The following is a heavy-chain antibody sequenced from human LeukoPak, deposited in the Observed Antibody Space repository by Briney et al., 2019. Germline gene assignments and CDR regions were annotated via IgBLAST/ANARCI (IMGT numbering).Heavy chain of an antibody. CDR2: IYYSGST. V-gene: IGHV4-61*01. D-gene: IGHD6-19*01. CDR1: GGSVSSGSYY. J-gene: IGHJ5*02. Sequence: SETLSLTCTVSGGSVSSGSYYWSWIRQPPGKGLEWIGYIYYSGSTNYNPSLKSRATISVDTSKNQFSLKLSSVTAADTAVYYCARELASGWSDPWGQGTLVTVSS. CDR3: ARELASGWSDP.